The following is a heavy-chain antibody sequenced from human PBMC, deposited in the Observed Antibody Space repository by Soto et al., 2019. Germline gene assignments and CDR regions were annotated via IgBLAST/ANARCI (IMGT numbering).Heavy chain of an antibody. J-gene: IGHJ4*02. Sequence: SETLSLTCAVYGGSFSGYYWSWIRQPPGKGLEWIGEINHSGSTNYNPSLKSRVTISVDTSKNQFSLKLSSVTAADTAVYYCARGFFRGSCYIDWGQGTLVTVSS. CDR2: INHSGST. V-gene: IGHV4-34*01. D-gene: IGHD2-15*01. CDR1: GGSFSGYY. CDR3: ARGFFRGSCYID.